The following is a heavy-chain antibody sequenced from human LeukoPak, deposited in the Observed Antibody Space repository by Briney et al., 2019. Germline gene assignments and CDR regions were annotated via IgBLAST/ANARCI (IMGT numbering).Heavy chain of an antibody. J-gene: IGHJ4*02. CDR3: AKTIAAAGTVH. CDR1: GFTFSSYA. Sequence: GGSLRLSCAASGFTFSSYAMSWVRQAPGKGLEWVSSINGGGDSTYYADSVKGRFTISRDNSRNTLYLQMNGLRGEDTAIYYCAKTIAAAGTVHWGQGTLVTVSS. V-gene: IGHV3-23*01. CDR2: INGGGDST. D-gene: IGHD6-13*01.